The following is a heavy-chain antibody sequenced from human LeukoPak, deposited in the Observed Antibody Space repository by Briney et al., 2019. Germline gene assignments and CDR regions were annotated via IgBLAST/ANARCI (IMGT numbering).Heavy chain of an antibody. CDR2: ISGSGGST. J-gene: IGHJ4*02. D-gene: IGHD3-16*02. V-gene: IGHV3-23*01. CDR1: GFTFSTYG. Sequence: PGGSLRLSCAASGFTFSTYGMHWVRQAPGKGLEWVSAISGSGGSTYYADSVKGRFTISRDNSKNTLYLQMNSLRAEDTAVYYCAKCHDYVWGSYRYPFDYWGQGTLVTVSS. CDR3: AKCHDYVWGSYRYPFDY.